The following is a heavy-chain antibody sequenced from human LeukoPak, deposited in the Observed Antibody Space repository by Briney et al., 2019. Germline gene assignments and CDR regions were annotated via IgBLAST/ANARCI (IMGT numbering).Heavy chain of an antibody. V-gene: IGHV3-7*01. CDR1: GFTFSSYG. J-gene: IGHJ2*01. Sequence: PGRSLRLSCAASGFTFSSYGMHWVRQAPGKGLEWVANIKQDGSEKYYVDSVKGRFTISRDNAKNSLYLQMNSLRAEDTAVYYCARDPYDYVWGSYRPDWYFDLWGRGTLVTVSS. CDR2: IKQDGSEK. D-gene: IGHD3-16*02. CDR3: ARDPYDYVWGSYRPDWYFDL.